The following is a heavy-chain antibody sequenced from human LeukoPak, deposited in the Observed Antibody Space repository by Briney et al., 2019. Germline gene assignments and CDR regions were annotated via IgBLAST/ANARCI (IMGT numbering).Heavy chain of an antibody. CDR2: PSGSGGNT. J-gene: IGHJ4*02. V-gene: IGHV3-23*01. D-gene: IGHD6-19*01. CDR1: GFTFSSYA. Sequence: GASLRLSCAASGFTFSSYAITWVRQAPGKGLEWVSAPSGSGGNTSYADSVKGRFTISRDNSKNTLCLQMNSLRAEDTAVYYCAKDRSSGWYTTLDYWGQGVLVTVSS. CDR3: AKDRSSGWYTTLDY.